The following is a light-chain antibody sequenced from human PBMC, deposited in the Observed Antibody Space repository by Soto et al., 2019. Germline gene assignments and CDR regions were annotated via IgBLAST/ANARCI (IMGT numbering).Light chain of an antibody. CDR1: TGAVTSGHY. Sequence: QAVVTQEHSLTVSPGGTVTLTCGSSTGAVTSGHYPYWFQQKPGQAPRTLIYDTSNKHSWTPARFSGSLLGGKAALTLSGAQPEDEAEYYCLLSYSGALVVFGGGTKLTVL. CDR3: LLSYSGALVV. V-gene: IGLV7-46*01. CDR2: DTS. J-gene: IGLJ2*01.